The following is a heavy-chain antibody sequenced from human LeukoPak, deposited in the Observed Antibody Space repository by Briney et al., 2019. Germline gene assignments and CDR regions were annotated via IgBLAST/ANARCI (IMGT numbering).Heavy chain of an antibody. Sequence: GGSLRLSCAASGFTFSSYGMSWVRQAPGKGLEWVSAISGSGGSTYYADSVKGRFTISRDNSKNTLYLQMNSLRAEDTAVYYCARLGRDGYNSPFDYWGQGTLVTVSS. CDR2: ISGSGGST. J-gene: IGHJ4*02. D-gene: IGHD5-24*01. CDR3: ARLGRDGYNSPFDY. V-gene: IGHV3-23*01. CDR1: GFTFSSYG.